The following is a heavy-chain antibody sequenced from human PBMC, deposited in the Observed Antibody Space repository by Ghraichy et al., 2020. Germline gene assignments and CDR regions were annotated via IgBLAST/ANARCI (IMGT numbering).Heavy chain of an antibody. D-gene: IGHD6-6*01. Sequence: LSLTCAASGFTFSDYYMSWIRQAPGKGLEWVSYISSSGSTIYYADSVKGRFTISRDNAKNSLYLQMNSLRAEDTAVYYCARFYSSSSLGRFDPWGQGTLVIVSS. J-gene: IGHJ5*02. CDR1: GFTFSDYY. CDR3: ARFYSSSSLGRFDP. CDR2: ISSSGSTI. V-gene: IGHV3-11*01.